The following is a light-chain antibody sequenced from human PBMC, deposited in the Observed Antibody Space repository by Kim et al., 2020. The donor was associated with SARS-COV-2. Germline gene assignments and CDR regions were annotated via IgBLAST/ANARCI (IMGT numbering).Light chain of an antibody. J-gene: IGKJ1*01. V-gene: IGKV1-5*01. Sequence: GDRVTITCRASQSISSRLAWYQQKPGKAPKLLIYDASSLQSGVPSRFSGSGSGTEFTLTISSLQPDDFATYYCQQYNSYKTFGQGTKVDIK. CDR2: DAS. CDR1: QSISSR. CDR3: QQYNSYKT.